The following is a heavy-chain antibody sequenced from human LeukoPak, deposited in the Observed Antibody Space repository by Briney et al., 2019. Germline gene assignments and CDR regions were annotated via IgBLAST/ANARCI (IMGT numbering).Heavy chain of an antibody. CDR3: ARVQSYYYGSGSYYNGPRWFDP. D-gene: IGHD3-10*01. V-gene: IGHV4-34*01. Sequence: SETLSLTCAVYGGSFSGYYWSWIRQPPGKGLEWIGEINHSGSTNYNPSLKSRVTISVDTSKNQFSLKLSSVNAADTAVYYCARVQSYYYGSGSYYNGPRWFDPWGQGTLVTVSS. J-gene: IGHJ5*02. CDR1: GGSFSGYY. CDR2: INHSGST.